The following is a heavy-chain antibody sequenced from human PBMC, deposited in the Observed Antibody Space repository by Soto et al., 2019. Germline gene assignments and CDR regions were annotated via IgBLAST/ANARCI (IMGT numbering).Heavy chain of an antibody. CDR3: AKIEYASSWYYYGLDV. CDR1: GFTFSSYA. J-gene: IGHJ6*02. V-gene: IGHV3-23*01. Sequence: EVQLLESGGGLLQPGGSLRLSCAASGFTFSSYAMSWVRQAPGKGLEWVSIISGNGRSTYYADSVQGRFSVSRDNSKNTLYVQMNSLRADDTAIYYCAKIEYASSWYYYGLDVWGQGTPVTVSS. D-gene: IGHD6-13*01. CDR2: ISGNGRST.